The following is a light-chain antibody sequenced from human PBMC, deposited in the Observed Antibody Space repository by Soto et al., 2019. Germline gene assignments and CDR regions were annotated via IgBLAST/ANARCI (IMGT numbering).Light chain of an antibody. CDR3: QQRRNWPIT. CDR2: DAS. J-gene: IGKJ5*01. V-gene: IGKV3-11*01. Sequence: EIVLTQYPSTLSLSPGERATLSCRASQSVSSYLALYQQKPGQAPRLLIYDASNRATGIPARFSGSGSGTDFTLTISSLEPEDFAVYYCQQRRNWPITFGQGTRLEIK. CDR1: QSVSSY.